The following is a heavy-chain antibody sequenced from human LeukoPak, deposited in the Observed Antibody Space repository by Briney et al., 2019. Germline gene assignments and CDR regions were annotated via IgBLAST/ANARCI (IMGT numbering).Heavy chain of an antibody. CDR2: ISAYNGNT. J-gene: IGHJ6*03. V-gene: IGHV1-18*01. Sequence: ASVKVSCKASGYTFTSYGISWVRQAPGQGLEWMGWISAYNGNTNYAQKLQGRVTMTTDTSTSTAYMELRSLRSDDTAVYYCARSAYYYGSGSPHSRTRYMDVWGKGTTVTVSS. CDR1: GYTFTSYG. CDR3: ARSAYYYGSGSPHSRTRYMDV. D-gene: IGHD3-10*01.